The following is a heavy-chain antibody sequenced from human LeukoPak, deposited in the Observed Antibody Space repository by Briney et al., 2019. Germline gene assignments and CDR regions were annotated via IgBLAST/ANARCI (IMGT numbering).Heavy chain of an antibody. J-gene: IGHJ2*01. Sequence: GRSLRLSCAASGFTFSSYGMHWVRQAPGKGLEWVAVISYDGSNKYYADSVKGRFTISRDNSKNTPYLQMNSLRAEDTAVYYCARERSALYWYFDLWGRGTLVTVSS. CDR3: ARERSALYWYFDL. V-gene: IGHV3-30*03. CDR2: ISYDGSNK. CDR1: GFTFSSYG.